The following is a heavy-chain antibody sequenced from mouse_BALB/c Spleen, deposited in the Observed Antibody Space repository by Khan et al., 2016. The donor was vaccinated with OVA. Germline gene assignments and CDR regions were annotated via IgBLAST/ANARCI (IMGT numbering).Heavy chain of an antibody. V-gene: IGHV1-69*02. CDR2: IYPSDSYT. J-gene: IGHJ3*01. CDR3: TSEGVDGCSFAY. CDR1: GYTFTNYW. D-gene: IGHD2-3*01. Sequence: QVQLKQSGIELVRPGASVKLSCKASGYTFTNYWINWVKQRPGQGFEWIGNIYPSDSYTNYNQKFKDKATLTVDKSSSTAYMQLSSPTSEDSAVYYCTSEGVDGCSFAYWGQGTLVTVSA.